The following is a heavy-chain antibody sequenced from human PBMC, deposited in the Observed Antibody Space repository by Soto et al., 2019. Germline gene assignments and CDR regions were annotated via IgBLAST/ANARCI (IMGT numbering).Heavy chain of an antibody. CDR1: GVTFSSYA. V-gene: IGHV1-69*18. D-gene: IGHD3-16*01. J-gene: IGHJ4*02. CDR3: AKDGSWDGGGGES. Sequence: QVQLVQSGAELKKPGSSVKVSCSASGVTFSSYAFTWVRQAHGQGLEWMGNIIPVFRTSNYAQGFQGRLTISADESTNTIYMELSSLRSEDTAVYFCAKDGSWDGGGGESWGQGTLVIVSS. CDR2: IIPVFRTS.